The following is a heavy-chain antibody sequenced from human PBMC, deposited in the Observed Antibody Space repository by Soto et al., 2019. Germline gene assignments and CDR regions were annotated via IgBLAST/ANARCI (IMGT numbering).Heavy chain of an antibody. CDR3: TTGYYYDSSGYYSYFDY. V-gene: IGHV3-15*07. CDR2: IKSKTDGGTT. CDR1: GFTFSNAW. D-gene: IGHD3-22*01. Sequence: TGGSLRLSCAASGFTFSNAWMNWVRQAPGKGLEWVGRIKSKTDGGTTDYAAPVKGRFTISRDDSKNTLYLQMNSLKTEDTAVYYCTTGYYYDSSGYYSYFDYWGQGTLVTVYS. J-gene: IGHJ4*02.